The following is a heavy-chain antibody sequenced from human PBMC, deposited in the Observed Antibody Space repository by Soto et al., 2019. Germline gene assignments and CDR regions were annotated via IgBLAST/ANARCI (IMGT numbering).Heavy chain of an antibody. D-gene: IGHD3-10*01. V-gene: IGHV3-23*01. CDR3: AKVLWFGEPTPYYFDY. Sequence: GGSLRLSCAASGFTFSSYAMSWVRQAPGKGLEWVSAISGSGGSTYYADSVKGRFTISRDNSKNTLYLQMNSLRAEDTAVYYCAKVLWFGEPTPYYFDYWGQGTLVTVSS. CDR1: GFTFSSYA. J-gene: IGHJ4*02. CDR2: ISGSGGST.